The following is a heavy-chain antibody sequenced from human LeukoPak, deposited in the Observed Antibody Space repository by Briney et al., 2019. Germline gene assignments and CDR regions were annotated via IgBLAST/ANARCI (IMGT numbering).Heavy chain of an antibody. Sequence: SVKVSCKASGGTFSSYAISWVRQAPGQGLGWMGGIIPIFGTANYAQKFQGRVTITTDESTSTAYMELSSLRSEDTAVYYCTKEHDYSNFAEDYWGQGTLVTVSS. CDR3: TKEHDYSNFAEDY. D-gene: IGHD4-11*01. CDR2: IIPIFGTA. V-gene: IGHV1-69*05. CDR1: GGTFSSYA. J-gene: IGHJ4*02.